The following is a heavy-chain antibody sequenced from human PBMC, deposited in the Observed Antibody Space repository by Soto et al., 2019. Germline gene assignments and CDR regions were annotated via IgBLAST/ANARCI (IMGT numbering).Heavy chain of an antibody. D-gene: IGHD6-19*01. Sequence: EVQLVESGGGLVQPGRSLRLSCAAFGFTFEDSAMHWIRQTPGKGLEWVAGINWNSGSVGYADSVKGRFTISRDNANSTLFLQMDSLRAEDAALCYCAKGRGALAVVSNWFDPWGQGTLVTVSS. CDR2: INWNSGSV. CDR1: GFTFEDSA. CDR3: AKGRGALAVVSNWFDP. J-gene: IGHJ5*02. V-gene: IGHV3-9*01.